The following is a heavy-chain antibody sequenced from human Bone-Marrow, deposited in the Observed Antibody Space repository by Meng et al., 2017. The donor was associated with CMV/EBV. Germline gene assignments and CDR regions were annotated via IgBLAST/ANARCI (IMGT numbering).Heavy chain of an antibody. D-gene: IGHD4-17*01. CDR1: GFTFSSYT. CDR2: ITSSSGYI. V-gene: IGHV3-21*01. CDR3: ARDPLPSSDYGDPDGDY. J-gene: IGHJ4*02. Sequence: GGSLRFSCAASGFTFSSYTMNWVRQAPGKGLEWVSSITSSSGYIYYADSVKGRFTISRDNAKNSLYLQMNSLRAEDTAVYYCARDPLPSSDYGDPDGDYWGQGTLVTVSS.